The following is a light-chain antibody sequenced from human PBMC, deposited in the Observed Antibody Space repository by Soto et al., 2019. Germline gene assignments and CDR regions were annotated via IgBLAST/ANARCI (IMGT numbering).Light chain of an antibody. CDR2: GAS. Sequence: EIVLTQSPGTLSLSPGERATLSCRASQSVSSGYLAWYQQKPGQAPRLLIYGASSRATDIPDRFSGSGSGTDFTLTISRLEPEDFAVYYCRQYGSSPWTFGQGTKVEIK. J-gene: IGKJ1*01. CDR3: RQYGSSPWT. CDR1: QSVSSGY. V-gene: IGKV3-20*01.